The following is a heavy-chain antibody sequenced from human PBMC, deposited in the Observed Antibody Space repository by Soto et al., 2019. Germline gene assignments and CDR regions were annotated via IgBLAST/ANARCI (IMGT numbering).Heavy chain of an antibody. J-gene: IGHJ6*03. V-gene: IGHV4-59*08. CDR1: GGSISSYY. CDR2: IYYSGST. CDR3: ARQGPTMVRGVTEIEDYYYYYMDV. Sequence: SETLSLTCTVSGGSISSYYWSWIRQPPGKGLEWIGYIYYSGSTNYNPSLKSRVTISVDTSKNQFSLKLSSVTAADTAVYYCARQGPTMVRGVTEIEDYYYYYMDVWGKGTTVTVSS. D-gene: IGHD3-10*01.